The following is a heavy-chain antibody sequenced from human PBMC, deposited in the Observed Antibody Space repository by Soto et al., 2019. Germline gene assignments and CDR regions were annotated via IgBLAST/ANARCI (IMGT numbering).Heavy chain of an antibody. CDR1: GGSISDYY. J-gene: IGHJ4*02. V-gene: IGHV4-59*01. CDR2: ISYSGST. D-gene: IGHD2-2*03. CDR3: ASGSPDDY. Sequence: QVQLQESGPGLVKPSETLSLTCTVSGGSISDYYWSWIRQPPGKGLEWIGFISYSGSTNYNPSLKRRVTLSIDMSKNQVSLKVSSVTAADTAVYYCASGSPDDYWGQGTLVTVSS.